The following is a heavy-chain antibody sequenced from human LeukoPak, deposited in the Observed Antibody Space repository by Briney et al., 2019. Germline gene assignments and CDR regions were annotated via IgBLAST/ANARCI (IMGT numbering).Heavy chain of an antibody. J-gene: IGHJ4*02. Sequence: GGSLRLSCAASGFIFSSYAMSWVRQAPGKGLEWVSAISGSGGSTYYADSVKGRFTISRDNSKNTLYLQMNSLRAEDTAVYYCAKELSEIQLWSYFDYWGQGTLVTVSS. CDR3: AKELSEIQLWSYFDY. D-gene: IGHD5-18*01. CDR2: ISGSGGST. V-gene: IGHV3-23*01. CDR1: GFIFSSYA.